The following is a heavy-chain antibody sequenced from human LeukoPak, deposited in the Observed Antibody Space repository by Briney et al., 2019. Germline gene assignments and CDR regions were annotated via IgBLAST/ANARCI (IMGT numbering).Heavy chain of an antibody. CDR1: GGSISSGSYY. V-gene: IGHV4-61*02. D-gene: IGHD3-22*01. CDR3: ARAAGLPHGSSGYYYGALDY. J-gene: IGHJ4*02. Sequence: KASQTLSLTCTVSGGSISSGSYYWSWIRQPAGKGLEWIGRIYTGGSTNYNPSLKSRVTISVDTSKNQFSLKLSSVTAADTAVYYCARAAGLPHGSSGYYYGALDYWGQGTLVTVSS. CDR2: IYTGGST.